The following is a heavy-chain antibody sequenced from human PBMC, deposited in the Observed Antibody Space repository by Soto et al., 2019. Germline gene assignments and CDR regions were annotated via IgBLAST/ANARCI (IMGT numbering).Heavy chain of an antibody. V-gene: IGHV1-18*01. CDR3: ARDLDCSSTSCYASPYFQH. Sequence: QVPLVQSGAEVKKPGASVKVSCKASGYTFTSYGISWVRQAPGQGLEWMGWISAYNGNTNYAQKLQGRVTMTTDTSTSTAYMELRSLRSDDTAVYYCARDLDCSSTSCYASPYFQHWGQGTLVTVSS. D-gene: IGHD2-2*01. CDR2: ISAYNGNT. J-gene: IGHJ1*01. CDR1: GYTFTSYG.